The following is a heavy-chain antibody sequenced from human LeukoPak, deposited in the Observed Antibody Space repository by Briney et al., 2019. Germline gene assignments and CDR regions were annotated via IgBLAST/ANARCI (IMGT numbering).Heavy chain of an antibody. CDR1: GYTFTSYG. CDR2: INPYNGNT. Sequence: GASVKVSCKASGYTFTSYGISWVRQAPGQGLEWMGWINPYNGNTNYAQKVQGRVTMTEDTSTDTAYMELSSLRSEDTAVYYCATPGKLPTRGAFDIWGQGTMVTVSS. D-gene: IGHD5-24*01. CDR3: ATPGKLPTRGAFDI. J-gene: IGHJ3*02. V-gene: IGHV1-18*01.